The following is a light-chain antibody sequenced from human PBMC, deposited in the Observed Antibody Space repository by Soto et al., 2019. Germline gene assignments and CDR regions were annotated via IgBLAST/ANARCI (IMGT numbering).Light chain of an antibody. CDR2: GAS. J-gene: IGKJ1*01. CDR1: QSVSNN. Sequence: EIVMTQSPATLSVSPGEQAPLSCRASQSVSNNLAWFQQKPGQVPRLLIYGASNRATGVSARFSGSGSGTEFTLTISSLQSEDFAVYYCQQYHYWWTFGQGTKVDIK. CDR3: QQYHYWWT. V-gene: IGKV3-15*01.